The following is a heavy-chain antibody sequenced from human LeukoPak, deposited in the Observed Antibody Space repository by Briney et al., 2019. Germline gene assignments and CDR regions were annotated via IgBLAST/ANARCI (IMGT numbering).Heavy chain of an antibody. V-gene: IGHV1-18*01. D-gene: IGHD4-23*01. CDR3: ATGMTTVVTNPEGY. Sequence: ASVKVSCKASGYTFTSYGISWVRQAPGQGLEWMGWISAYNGNTNYAQKLQGRVTMTTDTSTSTAYMELRSLRSDDTAVYYCATGMTTVVTNPEGYWGQGTLVTVSS. CDR2: ISAYNGNT. J-gene: IGHJ4*02. CDR1: GYTFTSYG.